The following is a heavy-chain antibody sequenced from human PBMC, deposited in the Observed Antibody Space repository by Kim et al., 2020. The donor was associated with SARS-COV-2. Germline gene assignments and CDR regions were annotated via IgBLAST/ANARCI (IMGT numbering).Heavy chain of an antibody. CDR1: GFTFDDYA. V-gene: IGHV3-9*01. J-gene: IGHJ4*02. Sequence: GGSLRLSCAASGFTFDDYAMHWVRQAPGKGLEWVSGISWNSGSIGYADSVKGRFTISRDNAKNSLYLQMNSLRAEDTALYYCAKEGITMVQGVITQVGEFDYWGQGTLVTVSS. CDR2: ISWNSGSI. D-gene: IGHD3-10*01. CDR3: AKEGITMVQGVITQVGEFDY.